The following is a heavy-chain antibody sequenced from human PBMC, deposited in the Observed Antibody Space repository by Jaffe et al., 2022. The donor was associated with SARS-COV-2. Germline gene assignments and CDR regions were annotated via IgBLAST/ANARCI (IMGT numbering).Heavy chain of an antibody. J-gene: IGHJ4*02. Sequence: QVQLVESGGGLVKPGESLRLSCAASGFTFTDYYMDWLRQAPGRGLEWISYISSSYSHINYADSVKGRFTISRDNAKNSLYLQMNNLRAEDTAVYYCARAGHDTGNYEAHFDLWGQGTLVTVSS. CDR3: ARAGHDTGNYEAHFDL. D-gene: IGHD3-9*01. CDR2: ISSSYSHI. CDR1: GFTFTDYY. V-gene: IGHV3-11*06.